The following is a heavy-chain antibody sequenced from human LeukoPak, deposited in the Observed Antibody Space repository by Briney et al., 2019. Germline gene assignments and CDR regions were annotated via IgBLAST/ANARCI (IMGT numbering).Heavy chain of an antibody. J-gene: IGHJ4*02. Sequence: GGSLRLSCAASGFTFSSYGMHWVRQAPGKGLEWVAFIRYDGSNKYYADSVKGRFTISRDNSKNTLYLQMNSLRAEDTAVYYCANIPATTIFGVVIFDYWGQGTLVTVSS. CDR2: IRYDGSNK. D-gene: IGHD3-3*01. CDR3: ANIPATTIFGVVIFDY. CDR1: GFTFSSYG. V-gene: IGHV3-30*02.